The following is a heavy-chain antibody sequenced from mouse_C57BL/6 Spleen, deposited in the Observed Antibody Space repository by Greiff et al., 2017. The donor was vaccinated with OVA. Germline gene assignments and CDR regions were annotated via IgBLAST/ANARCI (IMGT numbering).Heavy chain of an antibody. D-gene: IGHD4-1*01. J-gene: IGHJ4*01. CDR2: ISYDGSN. CDR3: ARALTGTDAMDY. Sequence: DVKLQESGPGLVKPSQSLSLTCSVTGYSITSGYYWNWIRQFPGNKLEWMGYISYDGSNNYNPSLKNRISITRDTSKNQFFLKLNSVTTEDTATYYCARALTGTDAMDYWGQGTSVTVSS. V-gene: IGHV3-6*01. CDR1: GYSITSGYY.